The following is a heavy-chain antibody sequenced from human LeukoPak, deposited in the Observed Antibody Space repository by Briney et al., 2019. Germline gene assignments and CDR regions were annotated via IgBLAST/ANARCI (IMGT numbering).Heavy chain of an antibody. V-gene: IGHV4-59*01. Sequence: TSETLSLTCAVYGGSFSGYYWSWIRQPPGKGLEWIGYIYYSGSTNYNPSLKSRVTISVDTSKNQFSLKLSSVTAADTAVYYCARATKGRSNWFDPWSQGTLVTVSS. J-gene: IGHJ5*02. CDR1: GGSFSGYY. CDR2: IYYSGST. CDR3: ARATKGRSNWFDP. D-gene: IGHD5-12*01.